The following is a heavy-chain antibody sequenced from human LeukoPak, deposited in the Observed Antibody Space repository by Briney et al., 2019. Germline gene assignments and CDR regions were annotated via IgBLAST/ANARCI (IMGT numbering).Heavy chain of an antibody. CDR1: GFTFSSYW. Sequence: PGGSLRLSCVASGFTFSSYWMSWVRQAPGKGLEWVASINKDGSEKYYLDSVKGRFTISRDNAMDSLYLQMSSLRAEDTAVYYCARRYCSGGSCYSVDYWGQGTLVTVSS. V-gene: IGHV3-7*01. CDR3: ARRYCSGGSCYSVDY. J-gene: IGHJ4*02. CDR2: INKDGSEK. D-gene: IGHD2-15*01.